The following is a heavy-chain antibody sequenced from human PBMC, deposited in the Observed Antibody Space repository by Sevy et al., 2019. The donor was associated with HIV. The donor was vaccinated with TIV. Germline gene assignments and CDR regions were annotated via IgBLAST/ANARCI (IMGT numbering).Heavy chain of an antibody. CDR3: AKDDLGSIDY. D-gene: IGHD3-10*01. V-gene: IGHV3-30-3*02. Sequence: GGSLRLSCAASGFIFSTSPMHWVRQAPGKGLECVAILAYDDSDENYADSVKGRFTISRDNSKNTLYLQMNSRRTEDTAVYYCAKDDLGSIDYWGQGTLVTVSS. CDR1: GFIFSTSP. J-gene: IGHJ4*02. CDR2: LAYDDSDE.